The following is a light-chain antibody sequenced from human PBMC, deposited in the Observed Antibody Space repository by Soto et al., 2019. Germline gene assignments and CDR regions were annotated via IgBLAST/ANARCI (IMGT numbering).Light chain of an antibody. CDR2: RAS. CDR3: QQYNNWPLT. CDR1: QSVSSD. J-gene: IGKJ4*01. Sequence: EIVMTQSPATLSVSPGERANLSCRASQSVSSDLAWYLQKPGQPPRLLISRASTRATGIPARFSGSGSGTEFTLTIGSLQSEDVAVYYCQQYNNWPLTFGGGTKVEIK. V-gene: IGKV3-15*01.